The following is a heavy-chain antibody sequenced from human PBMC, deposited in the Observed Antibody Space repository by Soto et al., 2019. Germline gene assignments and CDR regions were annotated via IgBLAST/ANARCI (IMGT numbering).Heavy chain of an antibody. D-gene: IGHD2-15*01. J-gene: IGHJ5*02. CDR1: GFTFSDAW. V-gene: IGHV3-15*01. CDR2: IKSKSDGGTT. Sequence: GGSLRLSCAASGFTFSDAWMSWVRQAPGKGLDWVGRIKSKSDGGTTEYAAPVRGRFTISRDDSKTTLYLQMNSLKTEDTAVYYCTTDLWRIAVVVGSTGYFNPWGQGTPVTVSS. CDR3: TTDLWRIAVVVGSTGYFNP.